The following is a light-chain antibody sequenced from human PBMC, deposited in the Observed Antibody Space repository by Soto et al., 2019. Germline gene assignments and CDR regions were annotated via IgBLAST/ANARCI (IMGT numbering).Light chain of an antibody. CDR1: QSVSNN. V-gene: IGKV3-15*01. Sequence: EIVMTQSPATLSVSPGERATLSCRASQSVSNNLAWYQKKPGQAPRLLIYGASTRAIGIPARFSGSGSGTEFTLTISSLQSEDVAFYSCQQYNSWWMFGQGTSVDIK. CDR2: GAS. J-gene: IGKJ1*01. CDR3: QQYNSWWM.